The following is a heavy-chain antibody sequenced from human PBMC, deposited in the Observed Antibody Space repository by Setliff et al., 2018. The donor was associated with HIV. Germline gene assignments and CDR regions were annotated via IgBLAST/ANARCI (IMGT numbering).Heavy chain of an antibody. CDR1: GASSSSHY. D-gene: IGHD3-9*01. V-gene: IGHV4-59*08. J-gene: IGHJ6*03. CDR2: VYNSGST. Sequence: SETLSLTCTVSGASSSSHYWSWIRQPPGKAPEWIGYVYNSGSTNYNPSLKSRVTISVDTSKKQFSLKLSSVTAADTAVYYCARILRYFDFANYFYYMDVWGKGTTVTVSS. CDR3: ARILRYFDFANYFYYMDV.